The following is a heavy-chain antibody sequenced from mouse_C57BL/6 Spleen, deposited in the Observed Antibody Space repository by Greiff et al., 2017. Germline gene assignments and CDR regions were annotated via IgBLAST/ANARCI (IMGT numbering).Heavy chain of an antibody. CDR2: ISSGSSTI. CDR3: AKSTSYWYFDV. Sequence: EVMLVESGGGLVKPGGSLKLSCAASGFTFSDYGMHWVRQAPEKGLEWVAYISSGSSTIYYADTVKGRFTISRDNAKNTLFLQMTSLRSEDTAMYYCAKSTSYWYFDVWGTGTTVTVSS. D-gene: IGHD5-1*01. V-gene: IGHV5-17*01. J-gene: IGHJ1*03. CDR1: GFTFSDYG.